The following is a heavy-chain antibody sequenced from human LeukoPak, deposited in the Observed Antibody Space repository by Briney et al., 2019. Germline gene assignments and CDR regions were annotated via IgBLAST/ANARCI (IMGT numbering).Heavy chain of an antibody. Sequence: GGSLRLSCAASRFTFSSYWMSWVRQAPGKGLEWVANIKQDGSEKYYVDSVKGRFTISRDNAKNSLYLQMNSLRAEDTAVYYCATHHCTNGVCYSRFDYWGQGTLVTVSS. CDR2: IKQDGSEK. D-gene: IGHD2-8*01. CDR1: RFTFSSYW. V-gene: IGHV3-7*03. J-gene: IGHJ4*02. CDR3: ATHHCTNGVCYSRFDY.